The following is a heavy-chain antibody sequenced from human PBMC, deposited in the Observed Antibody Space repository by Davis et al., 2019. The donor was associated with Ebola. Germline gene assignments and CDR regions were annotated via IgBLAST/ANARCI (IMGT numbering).Heavy chain of an antibody. Sequence: PSETLSLTCTVSGGSISSGDYYWSWIRQPPGKGLEWIGYIYYSGSTYYNPSLKNRVTISVDTSKNQFSLKLSSVTAADTAVYYCAREWVRLRYFDWSTNVKRGHYDWFDPWGQGTLVTVSS. CDR2: IYYSGST. CDR1: GGSISSGDYY. V-gene: IGHV4-30-4*01. D-gene: IGHD3-9*01. J-gene: IGHJ5*02. CDR3: AREWVRLRYFDWSTNVKRGHYDWFDP.